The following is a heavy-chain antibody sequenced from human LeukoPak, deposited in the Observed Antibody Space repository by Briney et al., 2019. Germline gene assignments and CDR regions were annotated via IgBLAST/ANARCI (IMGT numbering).Heavy chain of an antibody. Sequence: AASVKVSCKASGYTFTGYYMHWVRQAPGQGLEWMGWINPNSGGTNYAQKFQGWVTMTRDTSISTAYMELSRLRSDDTAVYYCARAPLGPFWYFDLWGRGTLVTVSS. CDR2: INPNSGGT. V-gene: IGHV1-2*04. CDR1: GYTFTGYY. J-gene: IGHJ2*01. CDR3: ARAPLGPFWYFDL. D-gene: IGHD3-16*01.